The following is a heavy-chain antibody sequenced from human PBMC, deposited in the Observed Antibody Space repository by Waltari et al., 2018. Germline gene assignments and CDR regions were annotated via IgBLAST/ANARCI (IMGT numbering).Heavy chain of an antibody. J-gene: IGHJ4*02. V-gene: IGHV4-4*07. CDR2: IYTTGST. Sequence: QVQLQESGPGLVKPSETLSLTCTVSGGSISTYYWPWIRQPAGKGLEWIGRIYTTGSTNYNPSLKSRVTISVDKSKNQFSMKLSSVTAADTAVYYCARINLGSDSSGYLPTTYYYFDYWGQGTLVTVSS. CDR1: GGSISTYY. CDR3: ARINLGSDSSGYLPTTYYYFDY. D-gene: IGHD3-22*01.